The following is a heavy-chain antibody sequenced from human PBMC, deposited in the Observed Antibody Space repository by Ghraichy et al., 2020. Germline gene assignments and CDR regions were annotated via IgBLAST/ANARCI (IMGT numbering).Heavy chain of an antibody. CDR2: IDSGTGVT. V-gene: IGHV1-3*01. J-gene: IGHJ2*01. CDR3: ARDRGEGGFYLYFDV. CDR1: GYTFTNYA. D-gene: IGHD3-10*01. Sequence: ASVKVSCKTSGYTFTNYAVHWVRQAPGQRLEWLGMIDSGTGVTRYGQKFQDRLTITRDTSANTVYMEMSGLRSADTALYHCARDRGEGGFYLYFDVWGRGTQVTVSS.